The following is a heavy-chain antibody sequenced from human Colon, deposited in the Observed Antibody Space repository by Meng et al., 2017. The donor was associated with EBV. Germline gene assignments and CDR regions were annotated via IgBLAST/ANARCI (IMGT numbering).Heavy chain of an antibody. CDR3: ARRGPSGNFSP. V-gene: IGHV4-34*01. CDR2: IDHRGNT. CDR1: GGSFRDYY. D-gene: IGHD3-10*01. J-gene: IGHJ5*02. Sequence: QLHLRHVGAGVLKPPQPLSRSCAVYGGSFRDYYWTWIRHPPGKGLEWIGEIDHRGNTKYNPSLKSRVTISLDTSKKQFSLKVSSVTAADSAVYYCARRGPSGNFSPWSQGALVTVSS.